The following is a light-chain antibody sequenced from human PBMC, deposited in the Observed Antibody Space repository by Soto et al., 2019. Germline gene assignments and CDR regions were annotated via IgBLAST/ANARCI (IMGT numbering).Light chain of an antibody. J-gene: IGKJ5*01. CDR1: QGLSTY. CDR2: AAS. CDR3: QQAYSFPIT. Sequence: DVQMTQSPSSVSSSVGDRFTITGRASQGLSTYLAWYQQKPGKAPKLLIYAASNLQSGVPSRFSGSGSGTDFTLSINSLQPEDFATYYCQQAYSFPITFGQGTRLAIK. V-gene: IGKV1-12*01.